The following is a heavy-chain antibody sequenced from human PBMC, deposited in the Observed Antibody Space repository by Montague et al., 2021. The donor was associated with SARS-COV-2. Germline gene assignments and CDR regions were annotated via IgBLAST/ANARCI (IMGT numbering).Heavy chain of an antibody. CDR3: ARAPGDYGTFGH. CDR1: GDSIGSGSYY. J-gene: IGHJ5*02. V-gene: IGHV4-61*02. CDR2: IYTSGRT. D-gene: IGHD4-17*01. Sequence: TLSLTCTVSGDSIGSGSYYWSWIRRPAGKGLEWIGRIYTSGRTNYNPSLINRVIISLDTSKNQFSLKLSSLTTADTGVYYCARAPGDYGTFGHWGQGTPVTVSS.